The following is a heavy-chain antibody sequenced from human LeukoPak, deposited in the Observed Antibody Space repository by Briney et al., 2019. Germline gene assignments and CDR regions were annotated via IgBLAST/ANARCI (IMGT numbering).Heavy chain of an antibody. V-gene: IGHV3-74*01. D-gene: IGHD6-19*01. CDR3: AREQWQTEAWVNY. J-gene: IGHJ4*02. CDR2: INSDGSST. Sequence: GGSLRLSCAASGFTFSSYWMHWVRQAPGKGLVWVSRINSDGSSTSYADSVKGRFTISRDNAKNLLYLQMNSLRAEDTAVYYCAREQWQTEAWVNYWGQGTLVTVSS. CDR1: GFTFSSYW.